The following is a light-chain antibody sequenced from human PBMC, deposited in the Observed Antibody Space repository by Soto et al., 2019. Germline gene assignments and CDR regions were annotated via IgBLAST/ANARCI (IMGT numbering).Light chain of an antibody. CDR2: KDS. CDR3: QSADSSDSFRVV. CDR1: VLPKQF. V-gene: IGLV3-25*03. Sequence: SYELTQPPSVSVSPGQTARITCSGDVLPKQFGYWYQQKSGQAPVLVIYKDSDRPSGIPERFSGSTSGTTVTLTISAVQAEDEADYYCQSADSSDSFRVVFGGGTKVTVL. J-gene: IGLJ2*01.